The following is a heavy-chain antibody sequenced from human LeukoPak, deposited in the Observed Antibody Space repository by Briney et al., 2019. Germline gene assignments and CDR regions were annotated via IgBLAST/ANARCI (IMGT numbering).Heavy chain of an antibody. J-gene: IGHJ4*02. CDR3: AKDVGGPDY. V-gene: IGHV3-15*01. CDR1: GFTFSHAW. Sequence: PGGSLRLSCTTSGFTFSHAWMTWVRQAPGKGLEWVGRISTKTDGGTTDYAAPVKGRFTISRDDSKNTLYLQMNSLKTEDTAVYYCAKDVGGPDYWGQGTLVTVSS. CDR2: ISTKTDGGTT. D-gene: IGHD1-26*01.